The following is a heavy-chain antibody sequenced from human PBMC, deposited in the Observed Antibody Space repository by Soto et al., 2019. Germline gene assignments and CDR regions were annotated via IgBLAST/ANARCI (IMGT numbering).Heavy chain of an antibody. D-gene: IGHD3-9*01. J-gene: IGHJ5*02. CDR3: ARDALSGYLVS. V-gene: IGHV4-59*01. CDR1: GGSISSYY. CDR2: IYYSGST. Sequence: SETLSLTCTVSGGSISSYYWSWIRQPPGKGLEWIGYIYYSGSTNYNPSLKSRVTISVDTSKNQFSLKLSSVTAADTAVYYCARDALSGYLVSWGQETLVTVSS.